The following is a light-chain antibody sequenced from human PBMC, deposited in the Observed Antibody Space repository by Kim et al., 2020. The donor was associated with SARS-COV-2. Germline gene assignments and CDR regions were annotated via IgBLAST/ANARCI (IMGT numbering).Light chain of an antibody. CDR2: GHN. CDR1: SSNIGSNT. V-gene: IGLV1-44*01. J-gene: IGLJ2*01. Sequence: QSVLTQPPSASGTPGQRVTISCSGSSSNIGSNTVNWYQQFPGTAPKLLIYGHNQRPSEVPDRFSGSKSGTSASLAISGLQSEDEADYYCAAWDDSLNGRVFGGGTKLTVL. CDR3: AAWDDSLNGRV.